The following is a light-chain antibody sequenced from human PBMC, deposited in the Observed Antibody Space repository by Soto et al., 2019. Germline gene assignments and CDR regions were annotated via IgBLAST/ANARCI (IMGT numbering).Light chain of an antibody. V-gene: IGLV4-69*01. J-gene: IGLJ2*01. CDR2: LNSDGSH. CDR3: QTWGTGMV. Sequence: QLVLTQSPSASASLGASVKLTCTLSSGHSSYAIAWHQQHPETGPRSLMILNSDGSHTKGDGIPDRFSGSSSGAERYLTISSLQSEDEADYYCQTWGTGMVFGGGTKLTVL. CDR1: SGHSSYA.